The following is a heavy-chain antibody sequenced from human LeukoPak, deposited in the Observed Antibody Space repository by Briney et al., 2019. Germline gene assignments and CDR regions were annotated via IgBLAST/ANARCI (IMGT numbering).Heavy chain of an antibody. V-gene: IGHV3-66*01. Sequence: GGSLRLSCAASGFTVSSNYMSWVRQAPGKGLEWVSVIYSGGSTYYADSVKGRFTISRDNSKNTLYLQMNSLRAEDTAVYYCARDSFRDPYYYYYGMDVWGQGTTVTVSS. CDR2: IYSGGST. CDR3: ARDSFRDPYYYYYGMDV. CDR1: GFTVSSNY. J-gene: IGHJ6*02.